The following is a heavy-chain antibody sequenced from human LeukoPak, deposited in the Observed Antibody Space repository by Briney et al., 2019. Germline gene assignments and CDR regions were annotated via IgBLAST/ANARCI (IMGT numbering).Heavy chain of an antibody. J-gene: IGHJ3*02. V-gene: IGHV3-7*01. CDR2: IKQDGSEK. CDR3: ASRGYHDAFDI. Sequence: PGGSLRLSCAASGFTFSSYVMHWVRQAPGKGLEWVANIKQDGSEKYYVDSVKGRFTISRDNAKNSLYLQMNSLRAEDTAVYYCASRGYHDAFDIWGQGTMVTVSS. CDR1: GFTFSSYV. D-gene: IGHD3-22*01.